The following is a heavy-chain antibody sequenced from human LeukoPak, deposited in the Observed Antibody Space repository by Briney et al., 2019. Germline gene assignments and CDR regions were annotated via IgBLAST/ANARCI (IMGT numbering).Heavy chain of an antibody. V-gene: IGHV3-23*01. CDR3: AKALVLFFGDT. Sequence: GGSLTLSCAASGFTFSSYPMNWVRQAPGKGLEWVATIVSDGLNSYYTDSVKSRFAISRDNSKQNIYLQINSLRAEDTAVYYCAKALVLFFGDTRGQGTLVTVSS. D-gene: IGHD3-10*01. CDR2: IVSDGLNS. J-gene: IGHJ5*02. CDR1: GFTFSSYP.